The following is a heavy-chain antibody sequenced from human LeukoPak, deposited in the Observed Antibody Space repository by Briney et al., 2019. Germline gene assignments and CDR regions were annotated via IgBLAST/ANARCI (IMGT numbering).Heavy chain of an antibody. CDR1: GFTFSSYE. D-gene: IGHD3-10*01. CDR2: ISSSGSTI. Sequence: GGSLRLSCAASGFTFSSYEMNWVRQAPGKGLEWVSYISSSGSTIYYADSVKGRFTISRDNSKNTLYLQMNSLRAEDTAVYYCAKVYGSIGASYMDVWGKGTTVTISS. V-gene: IGHV3-48*03. J-gene: IGHJ6*03. CDR3: AKVYGSIGASYMDV.